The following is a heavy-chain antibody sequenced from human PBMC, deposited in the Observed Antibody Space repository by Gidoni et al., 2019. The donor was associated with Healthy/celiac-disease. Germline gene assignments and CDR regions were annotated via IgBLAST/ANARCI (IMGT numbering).Heavy chain of an antibody. J-gene: IGHJ6*02. CDR3: ARGPDYDFWSGPLGYYYYGMDV. D-gene: IGHD3-3*01. CDR2: IYHSGST. V-gene: IGHV4-30-2*01. Sequence: LQLQESGSGLVKPSQTLSLTCAVSGGSISSGGYSWSWIRQPPGKGLEWIGYIYHSGSTYYNPSLKSRVTISVDRSKNQFSLKLSSVTAADTAVYYCARGPDYDFWSGPLGYYYYGMDVWGQGTTVTVSS. CDR1: GGSISSGGYS.